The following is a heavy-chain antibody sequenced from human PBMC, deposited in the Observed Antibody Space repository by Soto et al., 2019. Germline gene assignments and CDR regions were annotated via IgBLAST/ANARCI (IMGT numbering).Heavy chain of an antibody. CDR2: VFHTGGT. J-gene: IGHJ4*02. CDR3: AGGFSTGRGWMYLLGF. CDR1: SDSIAGENW. V-gene: IGHV4-4*02. Sequence: QVQLQESGPGLVKPSETLSLTCTVSSDSIAGENWWSWVRQPPGLGLEWIGEVFHTGGTNYNPSLKSRVTLEGEKSKNQFSLQLLSATAADTAGYYWAGGFSTGRGWMYLLGFLGQGTLVSVSS. D-gene: IGHD2-2*01.